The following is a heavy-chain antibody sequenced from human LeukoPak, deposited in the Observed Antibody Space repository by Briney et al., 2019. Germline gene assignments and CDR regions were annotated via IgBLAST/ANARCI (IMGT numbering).Heavy chain of an antibody. CDR1: GYTFTGYY. CDR3: ARPAEGTTVPYAFDI. D-gene: IGHD4-17*01. CDR2: INPNSGGT. Sequence: ASVKVSCKASGYTFTGYYMHWVRQAPGQGLEWMGWINPNSGGTNYAQKFQGRVTMTRDTSISTAYMELSRLRSDDTAVYYCARPAEGTTVPYAFDIWGQGTMVTVSS. J-gene: IGHJ3*02. V-gene: IGHV1-2*02.